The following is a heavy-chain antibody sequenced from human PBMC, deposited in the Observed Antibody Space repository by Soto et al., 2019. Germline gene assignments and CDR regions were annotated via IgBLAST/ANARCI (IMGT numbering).Heavy chain of an antibody. CDR2: ISYDGSNK. J-gene: IGHJ6*02. Sequence: PGGSLRLSCAASGFTFSSYAMHWVRQAPGKGLEWVAVISYDGSNKYYADSVKGRFTISRDNSKNTLYLQMNSLRAEDTAVYYCATDNRVWTRFGMDVWGQGTTVTVSS. D-gene: IGHD2-8*01. CDR3: ATDNRVWTRFGMDV. V-gene: IGHV3-30-3*01. CDR1: GFTFSSYA.